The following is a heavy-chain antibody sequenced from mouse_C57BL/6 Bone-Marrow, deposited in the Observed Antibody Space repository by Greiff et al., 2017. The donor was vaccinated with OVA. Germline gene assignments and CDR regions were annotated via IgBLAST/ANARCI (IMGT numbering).Heavy chain of an antibody. CDR2: ISDGGSYT. D-gene: IGHD1-1*01. Sequence: EVKLMESGGGLVKPGGSLKLSCAASGFTFSSYAMSWVRQTPEKRLEWVATISDGGSYTYYPDNVKGRFTISRDNAKNNLYLQMSHLKSEDTAMYYCARPYYYGSSYCFDYWGQGTTLTVSS. CDR1: GFTFSSYA. V-gene: IGHV5-4*03. CDR3: ARPYYYGSSYCFDY. J-gene: IGHJ2*01.